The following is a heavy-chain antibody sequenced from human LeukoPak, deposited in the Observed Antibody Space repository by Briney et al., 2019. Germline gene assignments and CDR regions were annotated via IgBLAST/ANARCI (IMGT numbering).Heavy chain of an antibody. CDR3: AREGEPYDFWSGYSLDY. CDR1: GFTFSSYS. CDR2: ISSSSSYI. D-gene: IGHD3-3*01. Sequence: GGSLRLSCAASGFTFSSYSMNWVRQAPGKGLEWVSSISSSSSYIYYADSVKGRFTIPRDNAKNSLYLQMNSLRAEDTAVYYCAREGEPYDFWSGYSLDYWGQGTLVTVSS. J-gene: IGHJ4*02. V-gene: IGHV3-21*01.